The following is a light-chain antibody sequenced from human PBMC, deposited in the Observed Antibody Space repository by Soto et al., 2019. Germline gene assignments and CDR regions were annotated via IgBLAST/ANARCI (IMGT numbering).Light chain of an antibody. J-gene: IGKJ2*01. CDR1: QSVSRY. V-gene: IGKV3-11*01. CDR3: QQRSNWPRT. CDR2: DAS. Sequence: EIVLTQSPATLSLSPGDRATLSCRASQSVSRYLAWYQQKPGQAPRLLIYDASNRATGIPARFGGSGSGTDFRLTISSLEPEDFAVYYCQQRSNWPRTFGQGTKLEMK.